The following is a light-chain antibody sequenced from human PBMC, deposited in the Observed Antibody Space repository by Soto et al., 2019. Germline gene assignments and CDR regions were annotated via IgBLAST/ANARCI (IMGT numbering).Light chain of an antibody. CDR1: RSDVGGFDF. J-gene: IGLJ2*01. Sequence: QSALTQPASVSGSPGQSITISCTGTRSDVGGFDFVSWYQHPPDKSPQLLIYDVSSRPSGVSSRFSGSKSGNAASLTISGLQAEDEADYYCSSYTDSRTVVFGGGTKLTVL. V-gene: IGLV2-14*03. CDR2: DVS. CDR3: SSYTDSRTVV.